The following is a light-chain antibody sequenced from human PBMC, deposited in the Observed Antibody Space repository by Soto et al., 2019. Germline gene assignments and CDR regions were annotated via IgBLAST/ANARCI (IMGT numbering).Light chain of an antibody. CDR1: QSVSSY. CDR2: DAS. Sequence: EIVLTHSPCTRSLSPVERATLSCMASQSVSSYLVWYQQKPGQGPRLLIYDASNRATGIPARFSGSGSGTDFTLTISSLEPEDFAVYYCQKRSNWPLNFGGGTKVDIK. V-gene: IGKV3-11*01. J-gene: IGKJ4*01. CDR3: QKRSNWPLN.